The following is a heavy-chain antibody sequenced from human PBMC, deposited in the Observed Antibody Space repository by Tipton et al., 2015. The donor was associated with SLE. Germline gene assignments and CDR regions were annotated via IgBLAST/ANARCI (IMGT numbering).Heavy chain of an antibody. Sequence: LRLSCTVSGASISSYYWSWIRQPPGKGLEWIGYIYYSGSTNYNPSLKSRVTISVDTSKNQFSLKLSSVTAADTAVYYCARLRDSGSYHDAFDIWGQGTMVTVSS. D-gene: IGHD1-26*01. CDR3: ARLRDSGSYHDAFDI. V-gene: IGHV4-59*08. CDR1: GASISSYY. J-gene: IGHJ3*02. CDR2: IYYSGST.